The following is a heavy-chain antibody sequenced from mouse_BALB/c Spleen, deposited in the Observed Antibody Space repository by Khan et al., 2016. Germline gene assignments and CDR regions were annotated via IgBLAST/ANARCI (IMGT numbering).Heavy chain of an antibody. J-gene: IGHJ3*01. CDR1: GYSITRDYA. Sequence: EVQLQESGPGLVKPSQSLSLTCTVTGYSITRDYAWNWIRQFPGNKLEWMGYISYSGSTSYNPSLKSRISITRDTSKNQFFLQLNSVTTEDTATYYCARPWGFAYWGQGTLVTVSA. CDR2: ISYSGST. D-gene: IGHD4-1*01. CDR3: ARPWGFAY. V-gene: IGHV3-2*02.